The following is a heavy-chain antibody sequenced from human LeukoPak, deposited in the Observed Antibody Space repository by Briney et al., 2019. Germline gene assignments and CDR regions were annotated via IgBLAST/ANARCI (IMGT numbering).Heavy chain of an antibody. J-gene: IGHJ4*02. CDR3: ARGTGDTGGYYYVY. Sequence: SVNVSCTASGGSFSSYAISWVRQAPGQGLEWMGGIIPIFGTANYAQKFQGRVTITADESTSTAYMELSSLTSEDTAVYYCARGTGDTGGYYYVYWGQGTLVTVSS. V-gene: IGHV1-69*13. CDR1: GGSFSSYA. D-gene: IGHD3-22*01. CDR2: IIPIFGTA.